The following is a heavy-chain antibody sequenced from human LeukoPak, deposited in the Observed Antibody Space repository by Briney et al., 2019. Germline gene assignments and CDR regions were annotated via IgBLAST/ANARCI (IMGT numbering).Heavy chain of an antibody. V-gene: IGHV1-2*02. CDR2: INVNSGGT. CDR3: ARGPLILEGDWFDP. D-gene: IGHD3-3*01. CDR1: GYTFTGYY. J-gene: IGHJ5*02. Sequence: AASVKVPCKASGYTFTGYYMHWVRQAPGQGLEWMGWINVNSGGTNYAQKFQVRVTMTRDTSISTAYMELSRLRSDDTAVYYCARGPLILEGDWFDPWGQGTLVTVSS.